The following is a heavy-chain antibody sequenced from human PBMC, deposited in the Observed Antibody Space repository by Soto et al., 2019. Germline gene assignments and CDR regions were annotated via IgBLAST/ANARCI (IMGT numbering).Heavy chain of an antibody. Sequence: QVQLVESGGGVVQPGRSLRLSCAASGFTFSSYGMHWVRQAPGKGLEWVAVISYDGSNKYYADSVKGRFTISRDNSKNTLYLRMSSLRAEDTAVYYCAKGVSDIVATSPFDYWGQGTLVTVSS. CDR1: GFTFSSYG. J-gene: IGHJ4*02. CDR2: ISYDGSNK. V-gene: IGHV3-30*18. CDR3: AKGVSDIVATSPFDY. D-gene: IGHD5-12*01.